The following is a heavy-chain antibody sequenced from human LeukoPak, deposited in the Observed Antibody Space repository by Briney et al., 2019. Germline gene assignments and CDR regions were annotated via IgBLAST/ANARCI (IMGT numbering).Heavy chain of an antibody. CDR2: IKSDGSTT. CDR1: GFTFSTYW. J-gene: IGHJ4*02. D-gene: IGHD1-26*01. V-gene: IGHV3-74*01. CDR3: ARDPVGGRPDL. Sequence: PGESLRLSCAASGFTFSTYWMHWVRQAPGKGLVWASRIKSDGSTTNYGDSVKDRFTISRDNAKNTLYLQMNSLRADDTAVYYCARDPVGGRPDLWGQGTLVTVSS.